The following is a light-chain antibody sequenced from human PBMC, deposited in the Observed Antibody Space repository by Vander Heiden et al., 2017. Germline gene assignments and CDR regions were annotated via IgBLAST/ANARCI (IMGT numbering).Light chain of an antibody. CDR1: TSDIGTYTY. V-gene: IGLV2-14*01. Sequence: QSALTQPAPVSGSPGQSITISCVGSTSDIGTYTYVSWYQQQPGTVPKLIIYDVSDRPSGVSSRFSGSKSGNTASLTISGLQAEDEAVYYCSSYTSTSTLLFGGGTQLTVL. CDR3: SSYTSTSTLL. CDR2: DVS. J-gene: IGLJ2*01.